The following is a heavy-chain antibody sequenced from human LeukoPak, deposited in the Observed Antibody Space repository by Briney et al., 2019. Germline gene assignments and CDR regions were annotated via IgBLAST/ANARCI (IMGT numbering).Heavy chain of an antibody. V-gene: IGHV3-7*04. CDR2: MNRDGSEV. Sequence: PGGSLRFSCAASGFPFTPFGLTWVRQAPGKGPEFVATMNRDGSEVAYGNSVRGRFTISRDNAKNSLYLQMYSLRAEDTAVYYCARGIDEWLYLNPWGQGALVTVSS. CDR1: GFPFTPFG. CDR3: ARGIDEWLYLNP. D-gene: IGHD3-3*01. J-gene: IGHJ5*02.